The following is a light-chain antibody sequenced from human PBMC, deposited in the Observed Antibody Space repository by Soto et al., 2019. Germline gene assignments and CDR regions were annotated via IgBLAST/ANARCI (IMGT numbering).Light chain of an antibody. J-gene: IGKJ3*01. CDR2: DAS. Sequence: EIVLTQSRSIMSLSPGGRATLSCRASQNIGYSYLAWYQHKTGQAPRLXIYDASSRTTGIPDRFGGSGYGTEFNLTISSLQSEDFAVYYCQQYNNWPPTFGPGTKVDIK. V-gene: IGKV3-20*01. CDR1: QNIGYSY. CDR3: QQYNNWPPT.